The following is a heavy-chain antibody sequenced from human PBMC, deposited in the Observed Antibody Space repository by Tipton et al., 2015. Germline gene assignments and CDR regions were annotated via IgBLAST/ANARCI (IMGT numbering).Heavy chain of an antibody. D-gene: IGHD5-18*01. CDR3: ARYNYTSYGPNRDWWGFLDS. CDR2: IRQDGSEK. Sequence: SLRLSCVGSGFSFSNYWMTWVRQAPGKGLEWVANIRQDGSEKFFVDSLKGRFTISRDNAKNSLFLQLNSLGAEDTAVYYCARYNYTSYGPNRDWWGFLDSWGQGTLVTVSS. CDR1: GFSFSNYW. V-gene: IGHV3-7*01. J-gene: IGHJ4*02.